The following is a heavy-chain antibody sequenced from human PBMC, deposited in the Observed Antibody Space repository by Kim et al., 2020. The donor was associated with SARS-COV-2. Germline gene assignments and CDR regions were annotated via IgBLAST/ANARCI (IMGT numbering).Heavy chain of an antibody. J-gene: IGHJ3*02. D-gene: IGHD3-3*01. V-gene: IGHV4-59*08. Sequence: LKSRVTISVDTSKNQFSLKLSSVTAADTAVYYCARHLIHSFLRGPHAFDIWGQGTMVTVSS. CDR3: ARHLIHSFLRGPHAFDI.